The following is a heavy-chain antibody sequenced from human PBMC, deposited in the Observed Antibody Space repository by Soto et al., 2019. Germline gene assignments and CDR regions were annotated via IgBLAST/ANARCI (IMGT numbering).Heavy chain of an antibody. CDR1: GGSISSSSYY. V-gene: IGHV4-39*01. Sequence: SETLSLTCTVSGGSISSSSYYWGWIRQPPGKGLEWIGSIYYSGSTYYNPSLKSRVTISVDTSKNQFSLKLSSVTAADTAVYYCARPYYDILTGPIYGMDVWGQGTTVTVSS. CDR2: IYYSGST. CDR3: ARPYYDILTGPIYGMDV. D-gene: IGHD3-9*01. J-gene: IGHJ6*02.